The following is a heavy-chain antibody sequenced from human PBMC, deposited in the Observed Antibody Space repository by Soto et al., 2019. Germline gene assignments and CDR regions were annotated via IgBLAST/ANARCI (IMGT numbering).Heavy chain of an antibody. J-gene: IGHJ6*03. CDR3: ARETPLAYYYYMDV. V-gene: IGHV1-8*01. CDR2: MNPNSGNT. CDR1: GYTFTSYD. Sequence: ASVKVSCKASGYTFTSYDINWVRQATGQGLEWMGWMNPNSGNTGYAQKFQGRVTMTRNTSISTAYMELSSLRSEDTAVYYCARETPLAYYYYMDVWGKGTTVTVSS. D-gene: IGHD2-15*01.